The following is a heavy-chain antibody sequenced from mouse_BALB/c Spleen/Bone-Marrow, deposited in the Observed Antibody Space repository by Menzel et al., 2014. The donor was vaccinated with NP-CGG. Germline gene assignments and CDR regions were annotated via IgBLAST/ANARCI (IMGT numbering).Heavy chain of an antibody. J-gene: IGHJ4*01. CDR2: IYPGDGDT. CDR3: ARRGSDYENAMDY. V-gene: IGHV1-87*01. CDR1: GYTFTSYW. D-gene: IGHD2-4*01. Sequence: VQLQQSGAELARPGASVKLSCKAAGYTFTSYWMQWVKQRPGQGLEWIGAIYPGDGDTRYSQKFKEKATLTADKSSSTAYIQLSSVASEDSAVYYCARRGSDYENAMDYWGQGTSVIVSS.